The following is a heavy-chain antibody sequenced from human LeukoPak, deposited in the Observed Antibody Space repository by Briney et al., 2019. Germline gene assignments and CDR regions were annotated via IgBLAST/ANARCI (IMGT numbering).Heavy chain of an antibody. CDR3: ASCPPYSSSWYGFDP. Sequence: GSSVKVSCKASGGTFSSYAISWVRQAPGQGLEWMGRIIPILGIANYAQKFQGRVTITADKSTSTAYMELSSLRSEDTAVYYCASCPPYSSSWYGFDPWGQGTLVTVSS. CDR1: GGTFSSYA. CDR2: IIPILGIA. V-gene: IGHV1-69*04. J-gene: IGHJ5*02. D-gene: IGHD6-13*01.